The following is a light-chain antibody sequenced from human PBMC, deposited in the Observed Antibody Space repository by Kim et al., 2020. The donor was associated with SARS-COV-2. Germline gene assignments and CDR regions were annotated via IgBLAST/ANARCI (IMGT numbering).Light chain of an antibody. CDR3: QAWDSSTGV. Sequence: SYELTQPLSVSVALGQTARITCGGNNIGTKNVHWFQQKPGQAPVLVICGDSNRPSGIPERFSGSNSGNTATLTISRAQPGDEADYYSQAWDSSTGVFGGG. CDR2: GDS. J-gene: IGLJ3*02. V-gene: IGLV3-9*01. CDR1: NIGTKN.